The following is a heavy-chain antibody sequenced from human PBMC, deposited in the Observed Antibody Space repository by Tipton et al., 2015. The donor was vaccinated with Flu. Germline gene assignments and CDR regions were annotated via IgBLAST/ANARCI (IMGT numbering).Heavy chain of an antibody. Sequence: LRLSCTVSGGSMSSFYWSWIRQPAGKGLEWVGRIYASGSTNYNPSLKSRLTMSVGTSKNQFSLKLSSGTAADTAVYYCARGSGSGTYVIFYFWGQGTLVTVSS. J-gene: IGHJ4*02. CDR3: ARGSGSGTYVIFYF. CDR1: GGSMSSFY. CDR2: IYASGST. D-gene: IGHD3-10*01. V-gene: IGHV4-4*07.